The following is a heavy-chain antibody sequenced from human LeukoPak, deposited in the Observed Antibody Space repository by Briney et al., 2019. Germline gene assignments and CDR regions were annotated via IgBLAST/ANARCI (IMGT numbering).Heavy chain of an antibody. J-gene: IGHJ4*02. CDR1: GVTFSSYG. D-gene: IGHD5-18*01. V-gene: IGHV3-30*02. Sequence: PGGSLRLSCAASGVTFSSYGRHWVRQAPGKGLEWVAFIRYDGSNKYYADSVKGRFTISRDNTKNTLYLQMNSLRAEDTAVYYCAALPIQLWDRAFDYWGQGTLVTVSS. CDR2: IRYDGSNK. CDR3: AALPIQLWDRAFDY.